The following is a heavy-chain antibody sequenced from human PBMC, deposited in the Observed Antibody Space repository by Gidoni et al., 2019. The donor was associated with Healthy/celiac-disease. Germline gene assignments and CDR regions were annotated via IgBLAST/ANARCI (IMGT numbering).Heavy chain of an antibody. Sequence: QVQLVESGGGVVQPGRSLRLSCAASGFTFSSYGMHWVRQAPGKGLEWVAVIWYDGSNKYYADSVKGRFTISRDNSKNTLYLQMNSLRAEDTAVYYCAREVPAAFDYWGQGTLVTVSS. V-gene: IGHV3-33*01. CDR1: GFTFSSYG. J-gene: IGHJ4*02. CDR3: AREVPAAFDY. D-gene: IGHD2-2*01. CDR2: IWYDGSNK.